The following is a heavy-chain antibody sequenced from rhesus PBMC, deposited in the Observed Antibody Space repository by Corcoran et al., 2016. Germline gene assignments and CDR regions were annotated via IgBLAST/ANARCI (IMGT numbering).Heavy chain of an antibody. CDR2: SYGGSGST. Sequence: QVQLQESGPGLVKPSETLSLTCAVSGGSISSNYWSWFRQPPGKGLEWIGYSYGGSGSTSYNDYLKSRFSISTATSKNQFSLKLSYVTAADNAVYYCARQDSNYRVDYWVQGVLVTVSS. CDR3: ARQDSNYRVDY. D-gene: IGHD1-26*01. J-gene: IGHJ4*01. CDR1: GGSISSNY. V-gene: IGHV4-147*01.